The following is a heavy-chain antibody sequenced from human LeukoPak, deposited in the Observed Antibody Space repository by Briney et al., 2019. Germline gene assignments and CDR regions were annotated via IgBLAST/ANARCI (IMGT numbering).Heavy chain of an antibody. J-gene: IGHJ4*02. D-gene: IGHD3-22*01. CDR3: AKDQVWIVVGSFDY. CDR2: ISSSSSYT. V-gene: IGHV3-11*05. CDR1: EFTFSDYY. Sequence: GGSLRLSCAASEFTFSDYYMSWIRQAPGKGLEWVSYISSSSSYTNYADPVKGRFTISRDNSKNTLYLQMTSLRAEDTAVYYCAKDQVWIVVGSFDYWGQGTLVTVSS.